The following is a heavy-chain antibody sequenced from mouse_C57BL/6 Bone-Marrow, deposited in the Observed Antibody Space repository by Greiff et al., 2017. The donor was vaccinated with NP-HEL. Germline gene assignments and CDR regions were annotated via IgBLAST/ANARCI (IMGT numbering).Heavy chain of an antibody. CDR3: VRGGYYYAMDY. J-gene: IGHJ4*01. CDR1: GFSFNTYA. V-gene: IGHV10-1*01. CDR2: IRSKSNNYAT. Sequence: VQRVESGGGLVQPKGSLKLSCAASGFSFNTYAMNWVRQAPGKGLEWVARIRSKSNNYATYYADSVKDRFTISRDDSESMLYLQMNNLKTEDTAMYYCVRGGYYYAMDYWGQGTSVTVSS.